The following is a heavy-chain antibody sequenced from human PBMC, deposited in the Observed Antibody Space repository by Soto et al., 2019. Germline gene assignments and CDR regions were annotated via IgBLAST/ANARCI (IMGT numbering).Heavy chain of an antibody. J-gene: IGHJ4*02. V-gene: IGHV2-5*02. D-gene: IGHD2-2*01. Sequence: KESGPTLVKPTQTLTLTCTFSGFSLSTSGVGVGWICQPPGKALEWLALIYWDDDKRYSPSLKSRLTITKDTSKNQVVLTMTNMDPVDTATYYCAHSMLGRYCSSTSCYAVDYWGQGTLVTVSS. CDR3: AHSMLGRYCSSTSCYAVDY. CDR2: IYWDDDK. CDR1: GFSLSTSGVG.